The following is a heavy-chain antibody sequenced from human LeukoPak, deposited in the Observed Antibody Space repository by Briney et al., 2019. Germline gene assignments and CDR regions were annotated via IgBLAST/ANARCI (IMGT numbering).Heavy chain of an antibody. CDR1: GYTFIHYY. J-gene: IGHJ4*02. CDR3: ARDSFGVRGFDH. Sequence: ASVTVSCKPSGYTFIHYYMHWVRQASGEGFEWMGIVDPSGDIATYAQEFQGRVTLTTDTSTSTFYMELSSLRSEDTAIYYCARDSFGVRGFDHWGQGTPVTVSS. D-gene: IGHD3-10*01. V-gene: IGHV1-46*01. CDR2: VDPSGDIA.